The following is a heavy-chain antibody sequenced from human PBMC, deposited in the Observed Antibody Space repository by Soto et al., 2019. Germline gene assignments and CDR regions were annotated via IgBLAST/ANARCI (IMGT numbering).Heavy chain of an antibody. J-gene: IGHJ5*02. Sequence: EVQLLESGGGLVQPGGSLRLSCAASGFAFGAYAMTWVRQAPGKGLEWVSVISGAGGNTYYADSVKGRFTVSRDNSKKMLYLEINSLRVEDTAIYYCAKDPVPQLLPSCWFDPWGQGTRVTVSS. CDR2: ISGAGGNT. CDR1: GFAFGAYA. V-gene: IGHV3-23*01. D-gene: IGHD2-2*01. CDR3: AKDPVPQLLPSCWFDP.